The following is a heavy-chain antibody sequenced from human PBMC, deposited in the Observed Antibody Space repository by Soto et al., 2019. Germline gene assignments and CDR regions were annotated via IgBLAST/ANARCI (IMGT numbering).Heavy chain of an antibody. D-gene: IGHD6-6*01. CDR3: ARDRAALEFFDY. J-gene: IGHJ4*02. V-gene: IGHV3-66*01. Sequence: GGSLRLSCAASGFTVSSNYMSWVRQAPGKGLEWVSVIYSGGSTYYADSVKGRFTISRDNSKNTLYLQMNSLRAEDTAVYYCARDRAALEFFDYWGQGTLVTVSS. CDR2: IYSGGST. CDR1: GFTVSSNY.